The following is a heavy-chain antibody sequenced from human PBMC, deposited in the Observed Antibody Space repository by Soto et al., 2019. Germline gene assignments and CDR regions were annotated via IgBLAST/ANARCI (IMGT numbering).Heavy chain of an antibody. J-gene: IGHJ6*02. CDR2: LSSDGSDT. CDR1: GFPFRIFP. V-gene: IGHV3-30-3*01. CDR3: AREDSTRTDDNYYYYGMDV. D-gene: IGHD2-2*01. Sequence: GGSLRLSCAASGFPFRIFPMHWVRQAPDKGLEWVVVLSSDGSDTNYADSVKGRFTVSRDNSKNTLYLQMNSLRIEDTAVYYCAREDSTRTDDNYYYYGMDVWGQGTTVTVSS.